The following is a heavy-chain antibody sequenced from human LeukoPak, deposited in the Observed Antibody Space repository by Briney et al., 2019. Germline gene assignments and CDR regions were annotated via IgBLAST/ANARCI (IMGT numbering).Heavy chain of an antibody. V-gene: IGHV4-34*01. D-gene: IGHD6-13*01. CDR3: ASRIAAAGTNLFNWFDP. CDR2: INHSGST. CDR1: GGSFSGYY. Sequence: SETLSLTCAVYGGSFSGYYWSWIRQPPGKGLEWIGEINHSGSTNYNPSLKSRVTISVDTSKNQFPLKLSSVTAADTAVYYCASRIAAAGTNLFNWFDPWGQGTLVTVSS. J-gene: IGHJ5*02.